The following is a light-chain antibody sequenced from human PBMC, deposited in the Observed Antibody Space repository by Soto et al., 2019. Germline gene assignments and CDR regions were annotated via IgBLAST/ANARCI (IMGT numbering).Light chain of an antibody. J-gene: IGKJ5*01. Sequence: DIVSTQSPYSLSVSLCERATINCMSIQSLLYSVNSYNYLAWYQQKPGQPPKLLIYWASTRESGVPDRFSGGGSGTDFTLTISSLQAEDVAIYFCQQCYSSPYTFGQGTRLEIK. V-gene: IGKV4-1*01. CDR2: WAS. CDR1: QSLLYSVNSYNY. CDR3: QQCYSSPYT.